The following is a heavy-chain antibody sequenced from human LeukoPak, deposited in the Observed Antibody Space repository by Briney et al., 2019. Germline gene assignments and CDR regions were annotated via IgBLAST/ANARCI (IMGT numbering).Heavy chain of an antibody. V-gene: IGHV3-7*03. CDR3: AKAPAGGAYDL. Sequence: GGSLRLSCAASGFTFSSHWMNWVRQAPGKGLEWVGIINQNGGRIGYGDSVKGRFTISRDNAKNSCYLQMNSLRAEDTAVYYCAKAPAGGAYDLWGHGTMVTVSS. CDR1: GFTFSSHW. CDR2: INQNGGRI. J-gene: IGHJ3*01.